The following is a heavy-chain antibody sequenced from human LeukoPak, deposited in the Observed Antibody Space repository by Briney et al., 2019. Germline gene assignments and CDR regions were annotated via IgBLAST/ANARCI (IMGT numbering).Heavy chain of an antibody. D-gene: IGHD5/OR15-5a*01. CDR3: ASSTITFHSFDY. CDR1: GFTFSSYE. CDR2: ISSSGSTV. V-gene: IGHV3-48*03. J-gene: IGHJ4*02. Sequence: PGGSLRLSCAASGFTFSSYEMNWVRQAPGKGLEWVSYISSSGSTVYYADPLKGRFTISRDNAKNSLYLQMNSLRAEDTAVYYCASSTITFHSFDYWGQGTLVTVSS.